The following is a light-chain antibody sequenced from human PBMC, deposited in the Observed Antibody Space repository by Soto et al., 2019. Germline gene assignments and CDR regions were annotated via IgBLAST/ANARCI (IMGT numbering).Light chain of an antibody. CDR3: QQYYSTLWT. J-gene: IGKJ1*01. CDR1: QSVLYSSNNKNY. CDR2: WAS. Sequence: DIVMTQSPDSLAVSLGERATINCKSSQSVLYSSNNKNYLAWYQQKPGQPPKLLIYWASTRESGVPDRFSGSGFETDLTRTISSLQAEDVAVYYCQQYYSTLWTFGQGTKVDIK. V-gene: IGKV4-1*01.